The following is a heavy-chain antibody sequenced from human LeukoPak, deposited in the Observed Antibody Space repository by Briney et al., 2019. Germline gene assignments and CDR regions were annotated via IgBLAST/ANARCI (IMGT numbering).Heavy chain of an antibody. Sequence: SETLSLTCTVSGGSISSGDYYWSWIRQPPGKGLEWIGYIYYSGSTYYNPSLKSRVSISVDTPKNQFSLKLSSVTAADTAVYYCARDLVAGDAFDIWGQGTMVTVSS. CDR2: IYYSGST. D-gene: IGHD5-12*01. V-gene: IGHV4-30-4*08. CDR1: GGSISSGDYY. J-gene: IGHJ3*02. CDR3: ARDLVAGDAFDI.